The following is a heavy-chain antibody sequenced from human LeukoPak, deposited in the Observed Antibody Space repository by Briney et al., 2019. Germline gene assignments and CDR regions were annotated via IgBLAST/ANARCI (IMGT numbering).Heavy chain of an antibody. CDR3: VRDRPNWRSEFWFFDF. D-gene: IGHD1-20*01. J-gene: IGHJ2*01. Sequence: SQTLSLTCSVSGGSMNSGDYYWKWIRQPPGKGLEWIGCIYSNGSTYYKPSLKSRLTISMDTSKNQFSLNLRSVTAADTAVYYCVRDRPNWRSEFWFFDFWGRGTLVAVST. CDR2: IYSNGST. V-gene: IGHV4-30-4*01. CDR1: GGSMNSGDYY.